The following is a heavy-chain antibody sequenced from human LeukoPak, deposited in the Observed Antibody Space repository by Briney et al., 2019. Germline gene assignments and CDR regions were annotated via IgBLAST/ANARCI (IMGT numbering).Heavy chain of an antibody. D-gene: IGHD3-16*01. Sequence: GGSLRLSCTASGFTVSSSYLTWVRQAPGKGLEWVSLIYAGGVTFYTASVKGRFTISRHISEHTLYLQMNNLRAEDTAFYYCARVGVGTLAENYFDDSGQGTLVTVSS. CDR3: ARVGVGTLAENYFDD. V-gene: IGHV3-53*04. CDR1: GFTVSSSY. CDR2: IYAGGVT. J-gene: IGHJ4*02.